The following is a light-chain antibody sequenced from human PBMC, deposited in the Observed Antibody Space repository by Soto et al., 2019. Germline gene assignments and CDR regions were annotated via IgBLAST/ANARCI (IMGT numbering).Light chain of an antibody. CDR3: QQYNNWPPYT. Sequence: EILMTQSPATLSVSPGERATLSCRASQSVSSNLAWYQQKPGQAPRLLIYGASTRATGIPARFSGSGSGTESTLTISSLQSEDFAVYYCQQYNNWPPYTFGQGTK. CDR1: QSVSSN. J-gene: IGKJ2*01. CDR2: GAS. V-gene: IGKV3-15*01.